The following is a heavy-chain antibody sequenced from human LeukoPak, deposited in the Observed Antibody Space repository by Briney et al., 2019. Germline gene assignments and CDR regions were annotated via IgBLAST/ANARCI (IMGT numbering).Heavy chain of an antibody. J-gene: IGHJ4*02. V-gene: IGHV3-33*01. Sequence: GRSLRLSCAASGFTFSSYGMHWVRQAPGKGLEWVAVIWYDGSNKYYADFVKGRFTISRDNSKNTLYLQMNSLRAEDTAVYYCARGKVRGKFDYWGQGTLVTVSS. D-gene: IGHD3-10*01. CDR1: GFTFSSYG. CDR2: IWYDGSNK. CDR3: ARGKVRGKFDY.